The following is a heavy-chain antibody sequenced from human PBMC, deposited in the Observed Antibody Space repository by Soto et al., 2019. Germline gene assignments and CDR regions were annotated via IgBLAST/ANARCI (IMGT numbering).Heavy chain of an antibody. CDR3: AKALGELSPEGYDY. V-gene: IGHV3-30*18. J-gene: IGHJ4*02. D-gene: IGHD3-16*02. CDR2: ISYDGSDK. CDR1: GFTFSSYA. Sequence: QVQLVESGGGVVQPGRSLRLSCAASGFTFSSYAMHWVRQAPGKGLEWVAVISYDGSDKYYADSVKGRFTISRDNSKNTLNLQMSSMRADDTAVYYCAKALGELSPEGYDYWGQGTLITVSS.